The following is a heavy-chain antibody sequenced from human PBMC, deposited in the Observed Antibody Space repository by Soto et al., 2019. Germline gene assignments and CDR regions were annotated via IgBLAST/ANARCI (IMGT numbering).Heavy chain of an antibody. CDR3: AKIFKERRLYNWFDP. J-gene: IGHJ5*02. V-gene: IGHV3-30*18. Sequence: GGSLRLSCAASGFTFSSYGMHWVRQAPGKGLEWVAVISYDGSNKYYADSVKGRFTISRDNSKNTLCLQMNSLRAEDTAVYYCAKIFKERRLYNWFDPWGQGTLVTVSS. CDR1: GFTFSSYG. CDR2: ISYDGSNK. D-gene: IGHD4-17*01.